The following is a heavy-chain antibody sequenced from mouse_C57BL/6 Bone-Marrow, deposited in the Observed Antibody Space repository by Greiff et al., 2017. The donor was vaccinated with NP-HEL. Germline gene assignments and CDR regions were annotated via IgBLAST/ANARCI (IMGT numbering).Heavy chain of an antibody. D-gene: IGHD1-1*01. CDR3: ARYYYGSSSFDY. Sequence: QVQLQQPGAELVKPGASVKLSCKASGYTFTSYLMHWVKQRPGRGLEWIGRIDPTSGGTKYNEKFKSKATLTVDKPSSTAYMQRNSRTSADSAVYYCARYYYGSSSFDYWGQGTTLTVSS. CDR2: IDPTSGGT. V-gene: IGHV1-72*01. CDR1: GYTFTSYL. J-gene: IGHJ2*01.